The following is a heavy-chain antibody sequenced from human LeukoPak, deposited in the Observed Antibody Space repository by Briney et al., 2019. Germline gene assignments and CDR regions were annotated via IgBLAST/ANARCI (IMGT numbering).Heavy chain of an antibody. Sequence: ASVKVSCKASGYTFTSYYMHWVRQPPGQGLELMGMLNPSDGSTSYAQTFQGRVTMTRDMSTSTVYMELSSLRSEDTAVYYCAREGRGIAAAVTDSWGQGTLVTVSS. CDR2: LNPSDGST. CDR1: GYTFTSYY. D-gene: IGHD6-13*01. J-gene: IGHJ5*01. CDR3: AREGRGIAAAVTDS. V-gene: IGHV1-46*01.